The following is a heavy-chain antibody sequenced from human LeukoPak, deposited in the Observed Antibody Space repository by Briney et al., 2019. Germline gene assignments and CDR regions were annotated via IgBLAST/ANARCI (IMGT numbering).Heavy chain of an antibody. J-gene: IGHJ4*02. CDR1: GGSISSGSYY. Sequence: SETLSLTCTVSGGSISSGSYYWSWIRPPPGKGLEWIGRIYTSGSNNYNPSLKSRVTISVDTSKNQFSLKLSSVTAADTAVYYCAREAVAGSPRRGYPYNYFDYWGQGTLVTVSS. V-gene: IGHV4-61*02. CDR3: AREAVAGSPRRGYPYNYFDY. D-gene: IGHD6-19*01. CDR2: IYTSGSN.